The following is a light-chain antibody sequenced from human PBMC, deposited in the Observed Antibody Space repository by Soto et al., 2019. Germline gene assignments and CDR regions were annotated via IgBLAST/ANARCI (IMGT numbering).Light chain of an antibody. CDR2: DVS. CDR1: RSINNR. V-gene: IGKV1-5*01. J-gene: IGKJ1*01. CDR3: QQYNSYWKM. Sequence: DIQMTQSPSTLSASVGDRVTIPCRASRSINNRLAWYQQKPGKAPKLLIFDVSTLEIGVPSRFSGSGSGTEFTLTISSLQPDDFVTYYCQQYNSYWKMFGQGTKVDIK.